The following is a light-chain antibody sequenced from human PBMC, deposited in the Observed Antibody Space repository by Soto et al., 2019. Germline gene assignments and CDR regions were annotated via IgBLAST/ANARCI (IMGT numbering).Light chain of an antibody. J-gene: IGKJ4*01. V-gene: IGKV3-20*01. Sequence: EIVLTQSPGTLSLSPGERATLSCRASQSVSGSYLAWYQQKPGQAPRLLIYAAASRATGIPDRFSGSGSGTDFTLTISRLEPEDFAVYFCQQFGGSSFTFGGGTKVEIK. CDR2: AAA. CDR3: QQFGGSSFT. CDR1: QSVSGSY.